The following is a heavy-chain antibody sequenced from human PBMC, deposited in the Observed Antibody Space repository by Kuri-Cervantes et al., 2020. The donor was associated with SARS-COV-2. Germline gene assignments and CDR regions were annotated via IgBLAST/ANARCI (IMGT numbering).Heavy chain of an antibody. Sequence: ASVKVSCKASGYTFTSYYMHWVRQAPGQGLEWMGIINPSGGSTSYAQKFQGRVTMTRDTSTSTVYMELSSLRSEDTAVYYCAREAEYCSSTSSYKRQYYFDYWGQETLVTVSS. CDR3: AREAEYCSSTSSYKRQYYFDY. D-gene: IGHD2-2*02. V-gene: IGHV1-46*01. CDR2: INPSGGST. J-gene: IGHJ4*02. CDR1: GYTFTSYY.